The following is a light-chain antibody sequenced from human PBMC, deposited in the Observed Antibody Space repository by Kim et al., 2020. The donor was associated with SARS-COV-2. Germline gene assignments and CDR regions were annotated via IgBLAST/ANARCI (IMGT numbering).Light chain of an antibody. V-gene: IGKV3-20*01. CDR1: QSVSSSY. CDR3: QQYGSSPRVT. Sequence: PGERATLSCRASQSVSSSYLAWYQQKPGQAPRLLIYGASSRATGIPDRFSGSGSGTDFTLTISRLEPEDFAVYYCQQYGSSPRVTFGGGTKVDIK. CDR2: GAS. J-gene: IGKJ4*01.